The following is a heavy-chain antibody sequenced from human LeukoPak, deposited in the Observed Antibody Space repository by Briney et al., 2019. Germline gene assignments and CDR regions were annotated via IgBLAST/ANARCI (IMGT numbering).Heavy chain of an antibody. CDR3: ANLLSRDGYNFGY. Sequence: PGGSLRLSCAASGFTFSSYAVSWVRQAPGKGLECVSAISGSGGSTYYADSVKGRFTISRDNSKNTLYLQMNSLRAEDTAVYYRANLLSRDGYNFGYWGQGTLVTVSS. J-gene: IGHJ4*02. V-gene: IGHV3-23*01. CDR2: ISGSGGST. CDR1: GFTFSSYA. D-gene: IGHD5-24*01.